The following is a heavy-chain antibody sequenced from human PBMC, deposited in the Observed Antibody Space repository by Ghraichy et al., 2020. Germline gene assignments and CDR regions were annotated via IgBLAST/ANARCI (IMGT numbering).Heavy chain of an antibody. Sequence: SQTLSLTCAVYGGSFSGYYWSWIRQPPGKGLEWIGEINHSGSTNYNPSLKSRVTISVDTSKNQFSLKLSSVTAADTAVYYCARGRSWSWGWGHPNGMDVWGQGTTVTVSS. J-gene: IGHJ6*02. D-gene: IGHD3-16*01. CDR3: ARGRSWSWGWGHPNGMDV. CDR2: INHSGST. CDR1: GGSFSGYY. V-gene: IGHV4-34*01.